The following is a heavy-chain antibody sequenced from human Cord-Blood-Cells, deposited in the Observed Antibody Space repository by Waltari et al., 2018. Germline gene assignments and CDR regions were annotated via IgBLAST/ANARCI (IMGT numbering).Heavy chain of an antibody. CDR2: INPNSGGT. CDR3: AGDSFCNSGYYYFDY. CDR1: GYTFTGYY. J-gene: IGHJ4*02. Sequence: QVQLVQSGAEVKKPGASVKVSCKASGYTFTGYYMHWVRQAPGQGLEWMGWINPNSGGTNYAQKFQGRVTMTRDTAINTAYMELGRLRSCHTAVYYCAGDSFCNSGYYYFDYWGQGTLVTVSS. V-gene: IGHV1-2*02. D-gene: IGHD3-22*01.